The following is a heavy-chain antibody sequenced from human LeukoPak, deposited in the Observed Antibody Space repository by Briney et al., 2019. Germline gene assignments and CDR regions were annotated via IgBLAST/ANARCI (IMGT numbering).Heavy chain of an antibody. CDR1: GGSISSYY. CDR2: IYYSGST. D-gene: IGHD3-16*02. CDR3: ARDDDDYVWGSYRY. Sequence: SETLSLTCTVSGGSISSYYWSWIRQPPGKGLEWIGYIYYSGSTNYNPSLKSRVTISVDTSKSQFSLKLSSVTAADTAVYYCARDDDDYVWGSYRYWGQGTLVTVSS. J-gene: IGHJ4*02. V-gene: IGHV4-59*01.